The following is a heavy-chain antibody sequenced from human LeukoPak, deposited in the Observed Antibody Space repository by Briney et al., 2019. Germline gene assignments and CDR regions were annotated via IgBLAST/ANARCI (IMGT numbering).Heavy chain of an antibody. J-gene: IGHJ4*02. CDR2: IRYDGSNK. V-gene: IGHV3-30*02. CDR3: ARMTRGSYDSL. Sequence: PGGSLRLSCAASGFTFSSYGMHWVRQAPGKGLEWVAFIRYDGSNKYYADSVKGRFTISRDNSKNTLYLQMNSLRAEDTAVYYCARMTRGSYDSLWGQGTLLTVSS. CDR1: GFTFSSYG. D-gene: IGHD2-15*01.